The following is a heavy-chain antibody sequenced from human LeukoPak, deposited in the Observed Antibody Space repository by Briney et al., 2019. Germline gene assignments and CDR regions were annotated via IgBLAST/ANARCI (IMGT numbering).Heavy chain of an antibody. CDR3: ARDTLTYGMDV. J-gene: IGHJ6*02. CDR1: GYTFTGYY. CDR2: INPNSGGT. D-gene: IGHD3-9*01. Sequence: ASVKVSCKASGYTFTGYYMHWVRQAPGQGLEWMGWINPNSGGTNYAQKFQGRVTMTRDTSTSTVYMELSSLRSEDTAVYYCARDTLTYGMDVWGQGTTVTVSS. V-gene: IGHV1-2*02.